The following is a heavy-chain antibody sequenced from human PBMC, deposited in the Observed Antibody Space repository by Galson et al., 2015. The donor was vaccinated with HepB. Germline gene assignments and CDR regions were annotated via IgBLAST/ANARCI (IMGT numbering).Heavy chain of an antibody. CDR2: INPNSGGT. D-gene: IGHD2-2*01. CDR1: GYTFTGYY. V-gene: IGHV1-2*02. J-gene: IGHJ2*01. CDR3: ARGGDIVVVPATGYDWYFDL. Sequence: SVKVSCKASGYTFTGYYMHWVRQAPGQGLEWMGWINPNSGGTNYAQKFQGRVTMTRDTSISTAYMELSRLRSDDTAVYYCARGGDIVVVPATGYDWYFDLWGRGTLVTVSS.